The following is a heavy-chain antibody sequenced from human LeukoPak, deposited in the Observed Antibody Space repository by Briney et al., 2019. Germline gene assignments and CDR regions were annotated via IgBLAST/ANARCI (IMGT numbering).Heavy chain of an antibody. CDR2: TSYDGSNK. D-gene: IGHD6-13*01. Sequence: GRSLRLSCAASGFTFSGYGMHWVRQAPGKGLEWVAVTSYDGSNKYYADSVKGRFTISRDNSKNTLYLQMNSLRAEDTAVYYCAKDWAAAGTGYYYYYYGMDVWGQGTTVTVSS. J-gene: IGHJ6*02. V-gene: IGHV3-30*18. CDR1: GFTFSGYG. CDR3: AKDWAAAGTGYYYYYYGMDV.